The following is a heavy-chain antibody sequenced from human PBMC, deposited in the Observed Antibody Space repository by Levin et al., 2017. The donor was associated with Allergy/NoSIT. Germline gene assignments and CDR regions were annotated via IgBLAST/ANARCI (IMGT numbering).Heavy chain of an antibody. D-gene: IGHD3-16*02. V-gene: IGHV1-69*06. CDR3: ASGYDYIWGLYRYGAFDI. J-gene: IGHJ3*02. Sequence: SVKVSCKASGGTFSSYAISWVRQAPGQGLEWMGGIIPIFGTANYAQKFQGRVTITADKSTSTAYMELSSLRSDDTAVYYCASGYDYIWGLYRYGAFDIWGQGTLVTVSA. CDR2: IIPIFGTA. CDR1: GGTFSSYA.